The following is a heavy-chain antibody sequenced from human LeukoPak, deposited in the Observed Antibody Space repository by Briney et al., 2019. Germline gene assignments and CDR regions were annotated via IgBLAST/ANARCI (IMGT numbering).Heavy chain of an antibody. Sequence: GGSLRLSCVASGFTFSSYEMNWVRRAPGKGLDWVSYISSSGYTIYYADSVKGRFTIFRDNAKNSVYLQMNSLRAEDTAVYYCARDYCSGGSCYSGFDYWGQGTLVTVSS. V-gene: IGHV3-48*03. D-gene: IGHD2-15*01. CDR3: ARDYCSGGSCYSGFDY. CDR2: ISSSGYTI. CDR1: GFTFSSYE. J-gene: IGHJ4*02.